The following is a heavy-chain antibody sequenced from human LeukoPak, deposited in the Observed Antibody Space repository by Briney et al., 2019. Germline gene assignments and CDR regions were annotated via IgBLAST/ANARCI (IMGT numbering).Heavy chain of an antibody. D-gene: IGHD3-10*01. CDR1: GYSFTSYW. CDR2: IYPGDSDT. V-gene: IGHV5-51*01. J-gene: IGHJ6*02. CDR3: ARHLEPTTVRGVIIMDYYYGMDV. Sequence: GESLKISCKGSGYSFTSYWIGWVRQMPGKGLEWMGIIYPGDSDTRYSPSFQGQVTISADKSISTAYLQWSSLKASDTAMYYCARHLEPTTVRGVIIMDYYYGMDVWGQGTTVTVSS.